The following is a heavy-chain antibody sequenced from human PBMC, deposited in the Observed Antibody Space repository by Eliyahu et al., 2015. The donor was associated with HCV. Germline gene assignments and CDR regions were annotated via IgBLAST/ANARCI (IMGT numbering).Heavy chain of an antibody. V-gene: IGHV3-11*01. J-gene: IGHJ6*02. D-gene: IGHD3-10*01. Sequence: GFTFSDYYMSWIRQAPGKGLEWVSYISSSGSTIYYADXVKGRFTISRDNAKNSLYLQMNSLRAEDTAVYYCARDQGHITMVRGVMAYYYGMDVWGQGTTVTVSS. CDR3: ARDQGHITMVRGVMAYYYGMDV. CDR1: GFTFSDYY. CDR2: ISSSGSTI.